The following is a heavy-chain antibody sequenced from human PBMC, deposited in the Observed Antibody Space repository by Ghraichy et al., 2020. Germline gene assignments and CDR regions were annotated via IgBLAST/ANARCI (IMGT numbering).Heavy chain of an antibody. D-gene: IGHD3-22*01. V-gene: IGHV1-8*01. CDR2: MNPNSGNT. J-gene: IGHJ4*02. Sequence: ASVKVSCKASGYTFTSYDINWVRQATGQGLEWMGWMNPNSGNTGYAQKFQGRVTMTRNTSISTAYMELSSLRSEDTAVYYCARGDPPTEWYYYDSSGYYWDYWGQGTLVTVSS. CDR1: GYTFTSYD. CDR3: ARGDPPTEWYYYDSSGYYWDY.